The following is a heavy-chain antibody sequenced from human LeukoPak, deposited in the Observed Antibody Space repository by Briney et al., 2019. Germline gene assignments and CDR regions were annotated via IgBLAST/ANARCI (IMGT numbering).Heavy chain of an antibody. J-gene: IGHJ4*02. CDR1: GFTFSDYW. D-gene: IGHD6-19*01. CDR2: INSDGSST. CDR3: GRPVADTHAPIDS. Sequence: GGSLRLSCAASGFTFSDYWMHWVRQGPGKGLLCVSRINSDGSSTSYADSVRGRFTISRDNAKNTLYLQMNNVRAEDTAVYFCGRPVADTHAPIDSWGQGTLVTVSS. V-gene: IGHV3-74*01.